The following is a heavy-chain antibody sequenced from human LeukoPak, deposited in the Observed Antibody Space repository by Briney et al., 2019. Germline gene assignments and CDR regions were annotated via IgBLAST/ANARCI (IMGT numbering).Heavy chain of an antibody. D-gene: IGHD3-3*01. J-gene: IGHJ4*01. V-gene: IGHV3-21*04. Sequence: PGGSLRLSCAASGFTFSSYSMNWVRQAPGKGLEWVSSIISSSSYIYYADSVKGRFTISRDNSKSTLYLQMNSLRAEDTAVYYCAKYGYDFWSGYYTRFDYWGQEPWSPSPQ. CDR2: IISSSSYI. CDR1: GFTFSSYS. CDR3: AKYGYDFWSGYYTRFDY.